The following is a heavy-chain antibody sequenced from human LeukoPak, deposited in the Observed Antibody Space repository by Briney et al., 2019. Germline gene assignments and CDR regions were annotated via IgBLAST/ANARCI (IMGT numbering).Heavy chain of an antibody. D-gene: IGHD3-10*01. CDR3: ARAYTMVATFDY. V-gene: IGHV1-46*01. CDR2: INPSGDST. J-gene: IGHJ4*02. CDR1: GYIFTTYY. Sequence: ASVKVSCKASGYIFTTYYIHWVRQAPGQGLEWMGIINPSGDSTTYAQKFQGRVTMTRDTSTSTVYMELSSLKSEDTAVYYCARAYTMVATFDYWGQGTLVTVSS.